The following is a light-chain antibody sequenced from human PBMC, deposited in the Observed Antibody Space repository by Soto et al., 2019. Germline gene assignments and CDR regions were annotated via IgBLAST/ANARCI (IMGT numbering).Light chain of an antibody. CDR1: QRIVRW. CDR2: DAS. J-gene: IGKJ1*01. V-gene: IGKV1-5*01. Sequence: DIQMTQSPSTLSASVGDRVTITCRASQRIVRWLAWYQQKPGKAPNLLIYDASTLQSGVPSRFSGSASGTEFNLTIGSLQSDDSATYYCQQYNSYSTFGQGTKVDIK. CDR3: QQYNSYST.